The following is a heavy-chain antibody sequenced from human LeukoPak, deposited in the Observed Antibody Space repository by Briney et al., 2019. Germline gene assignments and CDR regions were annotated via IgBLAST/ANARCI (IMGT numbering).Heavy chain of an antibody. CDR3: AREAPGTRKFDY. Sequence: GGSLRLSCAASGFTFSGYTMNWVRQAPGKGLEWVSSISGSATYIYYEDSVKGRFTLSRDISKNTVYLQMNSLRVEDTALYSCAREAPGTRKFDYWGQGTLVTVSS. CDR2: ISGSATYI. V-gene: IGHV3-21*01. CDR1: GFTFSGYT. J-gene: IGHJ4*02. D-gene: IGHD6-13*01.